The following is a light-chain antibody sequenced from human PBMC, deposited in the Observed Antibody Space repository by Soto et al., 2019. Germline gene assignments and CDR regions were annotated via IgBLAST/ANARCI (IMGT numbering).Light chain of an antibody. Sequence: EIVLTQSPATLSLSPGERATLSCRASRSVSSYLAWYQQKPGQAPRLLIYDASNRATGIPARFSGSGSGTAFTIIISSLEPEDFADYYCQQRSTSWTFGQGTKVEIK. J-gene: IGKJ1*01. CDR3: QQRSTSWT. V-gene: IGKV3-11*01. CDR2: DAS. CDR1: RSVSSY.